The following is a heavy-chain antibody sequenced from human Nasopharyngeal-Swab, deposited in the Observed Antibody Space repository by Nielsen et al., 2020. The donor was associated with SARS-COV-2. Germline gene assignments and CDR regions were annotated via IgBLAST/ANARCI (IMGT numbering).Heavy chain of an antibody. Sequence: GESLKISCAASGFTFSDYYMSWIRQAPGKGLEWVSYISSSGSTIYYADSVKGRFTISRDNAKNSLYLQMNSLRAEDTAVYYCARRLTLESFWYFDLWGRGTLVTVSS. D-gene: IGHD3-3*01. CDR1: GFTFSDYY. J-gene: IGHJ2*01. CDR2: ISSSGSTI. CDR3: ARRLTLESFWYFDL. V-gene: IGHV3-11*01.